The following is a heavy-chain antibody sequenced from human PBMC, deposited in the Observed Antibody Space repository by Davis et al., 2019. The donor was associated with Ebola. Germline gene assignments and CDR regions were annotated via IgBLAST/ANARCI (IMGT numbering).Heavy chain of an antibody. V-gene: IGHV3-23*01. CDR3: AKDPSSAWYTNAFDI. CDR1: GFTFSNYA. D-gene: IGHD6-19*01. CDR2: ISGSGGGT. J-gene: IGHJ3*02. Sequence: GESLKISCAASGFTFSNYAMSWVRQAPGKGLEWVSGISGSGGGTYYADSVKGRFTISRDNSKNTLYVQMNSLRAEDTAVYYRAKDPSSAWYTNAFDIWGQGTMVTVSS.